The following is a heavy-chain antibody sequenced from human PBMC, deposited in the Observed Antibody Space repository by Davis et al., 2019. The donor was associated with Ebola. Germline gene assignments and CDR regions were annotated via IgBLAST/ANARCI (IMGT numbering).Heavy chain of an antibody. CDR3: ARDPSAIFGVVIPPLGGMDV. CDR1: GFTSSSYS. D-gene: IGHD3-3*01. V-gene: IGHV3-48*02. J-gene: IGHJ6*02. CDR2: ISSSSSTI. Sequence: PGGSLRLSFAASGFTSSSYSMNWVCQAPGKGLEWVSYISSSSSTIYYADSVKGRFTISRDNAKNSLYLQMNSLRDEDTAVYYCARDPSAIFGVVIPPLGGMDVWGQGTTVTVSS.